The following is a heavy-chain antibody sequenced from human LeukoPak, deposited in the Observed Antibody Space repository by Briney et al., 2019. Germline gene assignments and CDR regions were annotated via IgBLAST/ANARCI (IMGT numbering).Heavy chain of an antibody. CDR2: IKQDGSEK. D-gene: IGHD3-10*01. V-gene: IGHV3-7*01. J-gene: IGHJ3*02. CDR1: GFTFSSYS. CDR3: ARDLIPGRAFDI. Sequence: GGSLRLSCAASGFTFSSYSMNWVRQAPGKGLEWVANIKQDGSEKYYVDSVKGRFTISRDNAKNSLYLQMNSLRAEDTAVYYCARDLIPGRAFDIWGQGTMVTVSS.